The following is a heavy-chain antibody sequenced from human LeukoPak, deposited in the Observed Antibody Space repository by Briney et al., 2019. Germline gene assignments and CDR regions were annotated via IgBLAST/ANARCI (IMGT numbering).Heavy chain of an antibody. CDR3: ARNYYGSGSYYYPHYYYYYYMDV. J-gene: IGHJ6*03. D-gene: IGHD3-10*01. Sequence: GGSLRLSCAASGFTFSTYIMNWVRQTPGKGLEWVSSIGTSTSYIYYADSVKGRFTISRDNAKNSLYLQMNSLRAEDTAVYYCARNYYGSGSYYYPHYYYYYYMDVWGKGTTVTVSS. CDR2: IGTSTSYI. V-gene: IGHV3-21*01. CDR1: GFTFSTYI.